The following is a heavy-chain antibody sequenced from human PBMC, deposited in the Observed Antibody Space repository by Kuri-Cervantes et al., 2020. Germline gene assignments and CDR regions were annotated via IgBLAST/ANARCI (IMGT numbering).Heavy chain of an antibody. V-gene: IGHV3-66*02. Sequence: GESLKISCAASGFTVSSNYMSWVRQAPGKGLEWVSVIYSGGSTYYADSVKSRFTISRDNSKNTLYLQMNSLRAEDTAVYYCAGDGSSSGYSRYGMDVWGQGTTVTVSS. D-gene: IGHD3-22*01. CDR2: IYSGGST. CDR3: AGDGSSSGYSRYGMDV. CDR1: GFTVSSNY. J-gene: IGHJ6*02.